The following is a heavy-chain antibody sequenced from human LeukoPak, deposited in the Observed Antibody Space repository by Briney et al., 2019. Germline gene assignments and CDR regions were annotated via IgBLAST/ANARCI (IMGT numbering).Heavy chain of an antibody. V-gene: IGHV3-30*02. J-gene: IGHJ5*02. CDR1: GFTFSSYG. Sequence: GGSLRLSCAASGFTFSSYGVHWVRQAPGKGLEWVAFIRYDGSNKYYADSVKGRFTISRDNSKNTLYLQMNSLRAEDTAVYYCAKDSSLTGYYNDGWFDPWGQRTLVTVSS. CDR2: IRYDGSNK. D-gene: IGHD3-9*01. CDR3: AKDSSLTGYYNDGWFDP.